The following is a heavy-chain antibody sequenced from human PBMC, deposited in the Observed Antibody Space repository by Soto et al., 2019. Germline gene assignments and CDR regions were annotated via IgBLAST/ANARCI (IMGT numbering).Heavy chain of an antibody. Sequence: GESLKISCKGSGYSFTSYWISWVRQMPGKGLEWMGRIDPSDSYTDYSPSFQGHVTISANKSISTAYLQWSSLKASDTAMYYCARKYYYDSSGTLLEAFDIWGQGTMVTVSS. V-gene: IGHV5-10-1*01. CDR3: ARKYYYDSSGTLLEAFDI. CDR2: IDPSDSYT. D-gene: IGHD3-22*01. J-gene: IGHJ3*02. CDR1: GYSFTSYW.